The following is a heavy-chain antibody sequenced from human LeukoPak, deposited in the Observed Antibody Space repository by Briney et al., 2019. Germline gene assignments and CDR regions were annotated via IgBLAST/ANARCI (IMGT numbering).Heavy chain of an antibody. CDR2: IYSSGST. CDR3: ARLSGSTYNWFDP. V-gene: IGHV4-4*07. J-gene: IGHJ5*02. D-gene: IGHD1-26*01. CDR1: GGSISSYY. Sequence: SETLSLTCTVSGGSISSYYWSWIRQPAGKGLDYIGRIYSSGSTNYNPSLKSRVTMSVDTSKNQFSLKMSSVTAADTAVYYCARLSGSTYNWFDPWGQGTLATVSS.